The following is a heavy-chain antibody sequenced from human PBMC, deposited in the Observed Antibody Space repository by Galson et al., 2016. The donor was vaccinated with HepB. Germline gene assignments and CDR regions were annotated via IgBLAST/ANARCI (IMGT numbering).Heavy chain of an antibody. D-gene: IGHD5-18*01. J-gene: IGHJ4*02. CDR1: GYTFTSHW. Sequence: QSGAEVKKPGESLKISCKGSGYTFTSHWIGWVRQMPGKGLEAMGFIYPGGFDTRYSPSFQGQVTISADKSTTNVYLQWSSLKASDTAIYYCARLDHRGYKYAYLDYWGQGTLVTVSS. V-gene: IGHV5-51*01. CDR2: IYPGGFDT. CDR3: ARLDHRGYKYAYLDY.